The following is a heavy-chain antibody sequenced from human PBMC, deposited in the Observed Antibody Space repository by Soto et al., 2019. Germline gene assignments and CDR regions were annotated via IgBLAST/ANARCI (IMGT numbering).Heavy chain of an antibody. CDR2: INHSGST. Sequence: QVQLQQWGAGLLKPSETLSLTCAVYGGSFSGYYRSWIRQPPGKGLEWIGEINHSGSTNYNPSLKSRVTISVDTSKNQFSLKLSSVTAADTAVYYCARDVPSYYDFWSGYSKTSNYYGMDVWGQGTTVTVSS. CDR3: ARDVPSYYDFWSGYSKTSNYYGMDV. D-gene: IGHD3-3*01. V-gene: IGHV4-34*01. CDR1: GGSFSGYY. J-gene: IGHJ6*02.